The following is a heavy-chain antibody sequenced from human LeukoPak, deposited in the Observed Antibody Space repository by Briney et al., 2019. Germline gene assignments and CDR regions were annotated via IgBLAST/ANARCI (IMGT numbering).Heavy chain of an antibody. CDR3: ARAPLMITFGGVIVPFDY. V-gene: IGHV4-30-4*01. J-gene: IGHJ4*02. CDR1: GGSISSGDYY. Sequence: PSETLSLTCTVSGGSISSGDYYWSWICQPPGKGLEWIGYIYYSGSTYYNPSLKSRVTISVDTSKNQFSLKLSSVTAADTAVYYCARAPLMITFGGVIVPFDYWGQGTLVTVSS. CDR2: IYYSGST. D-gene: IGHD3-16*02.